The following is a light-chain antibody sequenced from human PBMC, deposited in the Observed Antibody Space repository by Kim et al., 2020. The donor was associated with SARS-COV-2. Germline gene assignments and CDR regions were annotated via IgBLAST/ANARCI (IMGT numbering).Light chain of an antibody. CDR3: QPSYSTPLT. CDR2: AAS. V-gene: IGKV1-39*01. Sequence: DIQMTQSPSSLSASVGGRVTITCRASQSISSYLNWYQQKPGKAPKLLIYAASSLQSGVPSRFSGSGSGTDFTLTISSLQPEDFATYYCQPSYSTPLTFGQGTRLEIK. J-gene: IGKJ5*01. CDR1: QSISSY.